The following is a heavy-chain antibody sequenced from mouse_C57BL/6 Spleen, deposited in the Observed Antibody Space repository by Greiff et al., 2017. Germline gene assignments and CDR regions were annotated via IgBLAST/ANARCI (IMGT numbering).Heavy chain of an antibody. CDR1: GYAFSSYW. Sequence: VQLQQSGAELVKPGASVKISCKASGYAFSSYWMNWVKQRPETGLEGIGQMYPGDGDTNYNGKFKGKATLTADKSSSTAYMQLSSLTSEDSAVYFCARSYGNYDYAMDYWGQGTSVTVSS. CDR2: MYPGDGDT. D-gene: IGHD2-1*01. V-gene: IGHV1-80*01. J-gene: IGHJ4*01. CDR3: ARSYGNYDYAMDY.